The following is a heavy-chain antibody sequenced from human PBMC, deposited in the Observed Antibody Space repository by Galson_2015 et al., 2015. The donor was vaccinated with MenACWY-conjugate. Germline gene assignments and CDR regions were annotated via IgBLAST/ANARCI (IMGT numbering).Heavy chain of an antibody. D-gene: IGHD2-8*01. Sequence: QSGAEVKKPGESLKISCTASGYGFPTYWIVWVRQMPGKGLEWMGIIYPGDSDTRYSPSFQGQVTISADKSNNTAHLQWSGLKASDTAMYYCARHKGLKGAFDIWGQGTMVTVSS. CDR1: GYGFPTYW. CDR2: IYPGDSDT. J-gene: IGHJ3*02. CDR3: ARHKGLKGAFDI. V-gene: IGHV5-51*01.